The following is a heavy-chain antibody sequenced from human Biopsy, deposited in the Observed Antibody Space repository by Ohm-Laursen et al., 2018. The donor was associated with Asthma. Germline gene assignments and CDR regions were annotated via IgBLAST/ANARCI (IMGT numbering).Heavy chain of an antibody. V-gene: IGHV1-46*01. Sequence: ASVKVSCKASGYTFTSYYMHWVRQAPGHGLEWMGMINPFGGSSNFAQKFQGRLTMTRDTSTRTVYMELSSLRSEDTAVYYCARGRITMIGGWFDPWGQGTLVTVSS. CDR2: INPFGGSS. CDR1: GYTFTSYY. J-gene: IGHJ5*02. CDR3: ARGRITMIGGWFDP. D-gene: IGHD3-22*01.